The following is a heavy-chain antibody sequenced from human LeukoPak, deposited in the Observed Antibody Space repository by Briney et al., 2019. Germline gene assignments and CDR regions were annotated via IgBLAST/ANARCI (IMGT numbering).Heavy chain of an antibody. J-gene: IGHJ4*02. CDR1: GYTLTSYD. V-gene: IGHV1-8*01. CDR3: TRETSSRYFDY. Sequence: ASVKVSCKASGYTLTSYDINWMRQATGQGLEWMGWMNPNSGRTGYAQNFQGRITITRNTSISTAYMELSSLRSEDTAVYYCTRETSSRYFDYWGQGTLVTVSS. CDR2: MNPNSGRT.